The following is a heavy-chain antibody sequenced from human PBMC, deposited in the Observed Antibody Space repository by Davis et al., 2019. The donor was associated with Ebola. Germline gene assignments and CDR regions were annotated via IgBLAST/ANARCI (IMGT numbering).Heavy chain of an antibody. Sequence: GESLKISCEGSGYSFSTYWIAWVRQMPGKGLEWMGIIYPGDSDTRYSPSFQGQVTISADKSIRTAYLQWSSLKASDTAMYYCARHRKGYSYGPYYYYYYMDVWGKGTTVTVSS. J-gene: IGHJ6*03. V-gene: IGHV5-51*01. CDR2: IYPGDSDT. D-gene: IGHD5-18*01. CDR1: GYSFSTYW. CDR3: ARHRKGYSYGPYYYYYYMDV.